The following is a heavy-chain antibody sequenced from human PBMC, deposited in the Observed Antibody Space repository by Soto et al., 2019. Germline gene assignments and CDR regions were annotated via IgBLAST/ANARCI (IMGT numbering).Heavy chain of an antibody. CDR3: ARDRYRVDTAMDFDY. J-gene: IGHJ4*02. D-gene: IGHD5-18*01. CDR2: ISYDGSNK. Sequence: GGSLRLSCAASGFTFSSYAMHWVRQAPGKGLEWVAVISYDGSNKYYADSVKGRFTISRDNSKNTLYLQMNSLRAEDTAVYYCARDRYRVDTAMDFDYWGQGTLVTVSS. V-gene: IGHV3-30-3*01. CDR1: GFTFSSYA.